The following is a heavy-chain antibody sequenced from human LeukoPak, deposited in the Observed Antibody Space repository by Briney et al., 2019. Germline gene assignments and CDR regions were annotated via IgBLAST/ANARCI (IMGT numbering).Heavy chain of an antibody. CDR3: ARAKVTYYDYVWGTPPYFDY. CDR2: INPSGGST. D-gene: IGHD3-16*01. Sequence: GASVKVSCKASGYTFTGYYMHWVRQAPGQGLEWMGIINPSGGSTSYAQKFQGRVTMTRDTSTSTVYMELSSLRSEDTAVYYCARAKVTYYDYVWGTPPYFDYWGQGTLVTVSS. J-gene: IGHJ4*02. V-gene: IGHV1-46*01. CDR1: GYTFTGYY.